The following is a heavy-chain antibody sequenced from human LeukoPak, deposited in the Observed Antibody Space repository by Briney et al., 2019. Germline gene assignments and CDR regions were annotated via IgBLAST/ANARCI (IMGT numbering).Heavy chain of an antibody. D-gene: IGHD2-15*01. V-gene: IGHV1-18*01. Sequence: ASVKVSCKASGYTFTSYGISWVRQAPGQGLEWMGWISAYNGNTNYAQRLQGRVTMTTDTSTSTAYMELRSLRSDDTAVYYCARAGSVVAATPIDYWGQGTLVTVSS. CDR3: ARAGSVVAATPIDY. CDR2: ISAYNGNT. J-gene: IGHJ4*02. CDR1: GYTFTSYG.